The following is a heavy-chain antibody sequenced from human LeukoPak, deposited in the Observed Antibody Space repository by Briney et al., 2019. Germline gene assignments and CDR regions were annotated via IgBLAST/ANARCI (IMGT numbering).Heavy chain of an antibody. Sequence: GGSLRLSCAASGLTFSSFGMHWARQAPGKGLEWRAIISYDGNNKYYADSVKGRFTISRDNSKNTVYLQMNSLRADDTAVYYCAKDRYYYGSGTYPLDYWGQGTLVTVSS. V-gene: IGHV3-30*18. CDR1: GLTFSSFG. J-gene: IGHJ4*02. CDR3: AKDRYYYGSGTYPLDY. D-gene: IGHD3-10*01. CDR2: ISYDGNNK.